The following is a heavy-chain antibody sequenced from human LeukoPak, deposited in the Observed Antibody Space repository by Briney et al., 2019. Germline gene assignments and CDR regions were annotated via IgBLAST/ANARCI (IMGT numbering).Heavy chain of an antibody. CDR2: MKSKSDGMTT. CDR1: GFTLSNVW. V-gene: IGHV3-15*01. CDR3: ATDYSRGEYNFTY. Sequence: GGSLRLSCAASGFTLSNVWMSWVRQAPGKGLEWVGRMKSKSDGMTTDYAAPVKGRFTISRDDSKNTLYLQMNSLGTEDTAVYYCATDYSRGEYNFTYWGQGALVTVSS. J-gene: IGHJ4*02. D-gene: IGHD4-11*01.